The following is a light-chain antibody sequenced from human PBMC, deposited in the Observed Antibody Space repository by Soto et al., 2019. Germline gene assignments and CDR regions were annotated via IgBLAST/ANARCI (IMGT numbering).Light chain of an antibody. CDR3: HQFQNSPWT. J-gene: IGKJ1*01. V-gene: IGKV3-20*01. CDR2: GTS. CDR1: QGVDNTY. Sequence: EIVLTQSPGTLSLSPGARGTLSCRASQGVDNTYLVWYQQKPGQAPRLLIFGTSSRSTGIPDRFSGSGSGTHFTLTINRLEPEDVAIYYCHQFQNSPWTFGQGTKVDIK.